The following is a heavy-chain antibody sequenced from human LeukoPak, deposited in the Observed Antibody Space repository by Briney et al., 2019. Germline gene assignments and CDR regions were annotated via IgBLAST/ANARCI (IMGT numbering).Heavy chain of an antibody. Sequence: PGGSLRLSCAASGFTVNNYWIHWVRQVPGKGLVWVSRINNDGSSASYVDSVKGRFTISRDNAKNTLFLQMNSLRAEDTAVYYCARRGTGHGMDVWGQGTTVIVSS. CDR2: INNDGSSA. V-gene: IGHV3-74*01. CDR3: ARRGTGHGMDV. J-gene: IGHJ6*02. CDR1: GFTVNNYW. D-gene: IGHD1-1*01.